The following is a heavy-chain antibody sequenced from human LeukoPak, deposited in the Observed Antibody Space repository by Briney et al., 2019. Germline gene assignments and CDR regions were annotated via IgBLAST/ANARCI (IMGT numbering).Heavy chain of an antibody. Sequence: SVKVSCKASGGTFSSYAISWVRQAPGQGLEWMGRIFPIFGTANYAQKFQGRVTITTDESTSTAYMELSSLRSEDTAVYYCARIGTVTTFDYWGQGTLVTVSS. J-gene: IGHJ4*02. CDR2: IFPIFGTA. D-gene: IGHD4-17*01. CDR1: GGTFSSYA. V-gene: IGHV1-69*05. CDR3: ARIGTVTTFDY.